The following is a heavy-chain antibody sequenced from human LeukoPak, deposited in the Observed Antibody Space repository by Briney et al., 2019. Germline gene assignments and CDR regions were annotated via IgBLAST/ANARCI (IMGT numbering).Heavy chain of an antibody. D-gene: IGHD3-9*01. V-gene: IGHV3-21*04. CDR1: GFTFSSYA. J-gene: IGHJ4*02. Sequence: GGSLRLSCAASGFTFSSYAMSWVRQAPGKGLEWVSSISSSSSYIYYADSVKGRFTISRDNAKNSLYLQMNSLRAEDTAVYYCARQDYDILTGYFYYFDYWGQGTLVTVSS. CDR2: ISSSSSYI. CDR3: ARQDYDILTGYFYYFDY.